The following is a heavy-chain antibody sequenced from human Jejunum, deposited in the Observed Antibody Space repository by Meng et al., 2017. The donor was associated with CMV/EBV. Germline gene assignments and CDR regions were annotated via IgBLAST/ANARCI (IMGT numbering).Heavy chain of an antibody. CDR1: GGSISGYY. J-gene: IGHJ4*02. Sequence: QVRLQESGPGPVKPSETLSLTFTVSGGSISGYYWNWIRQPAGKGLEWIGRVYMSGSTNYNPSLRSRVAMSVDTSKTQFSLRLTSVTAADTAVYYCARDRMAAPGTFEYWGQGTLVTVSS. CDR3: ARDRMAAPGTFEY. V-gene: IGHV4-4*07. D-gene: IGHD6-13*01. CDR2: VYMSGST.